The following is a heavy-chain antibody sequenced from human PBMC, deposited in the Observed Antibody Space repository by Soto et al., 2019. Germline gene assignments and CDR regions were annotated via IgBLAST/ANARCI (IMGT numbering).Heavy chain of an antibody. Sequence: SVKVSCKASGGTFSSYAISWVRQAPGQGLEWMGGIIPIFGTANYAQKFQGRVTITADESTSTAYMELSSLRSEDTAVYYCARDRTMYYYDSSGYYDYWGQGTLVTVSS. D-gene: IGHD3-22*01. CDR3: ARDRTMYYYDSSGYYDY. V-gene: IGHV1-69*13. CDR2: IIPIFGTA. J-gene: IGHJ4*02. CDR1: GGTFSSYA.